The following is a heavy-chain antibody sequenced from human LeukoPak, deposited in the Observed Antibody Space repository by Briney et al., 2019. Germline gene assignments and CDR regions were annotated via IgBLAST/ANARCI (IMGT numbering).Heavy chain of an antibody. CDR3: ARGCRKGQGDQSSWGPKPPQTGAYYYYMDV. J-gene: IGHJ6*03. D-gene: IGHD3-16*01. CDR1: GGSISSGSYY. V-gene: IGHV4-61*02. CDR2: IYTSGST. Sequence: SQTLSLTCTVSGGSISSGSYYWSWIRQPAGEGLEWIGRIYTSGSTNYNPSLKSRVTISVDTSKNQFSLKLSSVTAADTAVYYCARGCRKGQGDQSSWGPKPPQTGAYYYYMDVWGKGTTVTVS.